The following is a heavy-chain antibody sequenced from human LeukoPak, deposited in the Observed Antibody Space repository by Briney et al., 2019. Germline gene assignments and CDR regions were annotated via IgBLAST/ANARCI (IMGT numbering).Heavy chain of an antibody. CDR2: IYYSGST. CDR3: ARDHIVVVPAAMGYYYYGMDV. J-gene: IGHJ6*02. Sequence: SETLSLTCTVSGGSISSHYWSWIRQPPGKGLEWIGYIYYSGSTNYNPSLKSRVTISVDTSKNQFSLKLSSVTAADTAVYYCARDHIVVVPAAMGYYYYGMDVWGQGTTVTVSS. CDR1: GGSISSHY. V-gene: IGHV4-59*11. D-gene: IGHD2-2*01.